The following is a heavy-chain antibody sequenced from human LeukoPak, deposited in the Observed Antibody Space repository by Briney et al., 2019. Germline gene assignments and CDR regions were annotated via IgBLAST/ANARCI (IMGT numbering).Heavy chain of an antibody. D-gene: IGHD5-18*01. CDR1: GGSISTSNYY. CDR3: ARVGEVDTAMVSFDYYYYYMDV. J-gene: IGHJ6*03. Sequence: LSLTCTVSGGSISTSNYYWGWIRQAPGKGLEWVSYISSSGSTIYYADSAKGRFTISRDNAKNSLYLQMNSLRAEDTAVYYCARVGEVDTAMVSFDYYYYYMDVWGKGSTVTISS. CDR2: ISSSGSTI. V-gene: IGHV3-11*04.